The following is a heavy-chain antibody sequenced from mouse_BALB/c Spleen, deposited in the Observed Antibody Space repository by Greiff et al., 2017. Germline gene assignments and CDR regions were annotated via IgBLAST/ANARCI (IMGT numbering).Heavy chain of an antibody. D-gene: IGHD1-1*01. CDR3: ARSPYYDCFDY. CDR1: GFNIKDTY. J-gene: IGHJ2*01. CDR2: IDPANCNT. Sequence: VQLLQSGAELVKPGASVKLSCTASGFNIKDTYMPWVKQRPEQGLEWIGRIDPANCNTKYDPKCQGKATITADTSSNTAYRQLSSLTAEDTAVYDCARSPYYDCFDYWGQGTTLTVSA. V-gene: IGHV14-3*02.